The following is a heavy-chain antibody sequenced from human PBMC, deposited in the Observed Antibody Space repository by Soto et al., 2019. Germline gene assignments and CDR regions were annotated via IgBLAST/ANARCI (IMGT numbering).Heavy chain of an antibody. D-gene: IGHD1-1*01. CDR3: ARTGDGHHDFLDY. CDR1: GFTFSAYW. Sequence: EVHLEESGGGLVQPGGSPRLSCAASGFTFSAYWMNWVRQAPGKGLEWVANINEDGSEYNDVASVKGRFTISRDNAKNSLFLQMNALRVEDTAVYYCARTGDGHHDFLDYWGQGILVSVSS. J-gene: IGHJ4*02. V-gene: IGHV3-7*01. CDR2: INEDGSEY.